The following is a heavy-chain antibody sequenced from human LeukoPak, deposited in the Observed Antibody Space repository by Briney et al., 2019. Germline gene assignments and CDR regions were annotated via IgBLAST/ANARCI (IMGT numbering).Heavy chain of an antibody. CDR2: ISYDGSNK. J-gene: IGHJ6*02. Sequence: SGGSLRLSCAASGLTFSSYGMHWVRQAPGKGLEWVAVISYDGSNKYYADSVKGRFTISRDNSKDTLYLQMNSLRAEDTAVYYCAKDSYYYDSSGYYFADYYYGMDVWGQGTTVTVSS. D-gene: IGHD3-22*01. V-gene: IGHV3-30*18. CDR3: AKDSYYYDSSGYYFADYYYGMDV. CDR1: GLTFSSYG.